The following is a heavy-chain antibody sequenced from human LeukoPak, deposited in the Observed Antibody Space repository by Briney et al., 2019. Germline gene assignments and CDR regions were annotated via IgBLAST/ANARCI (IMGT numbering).Heavy chain of an antibody. V-gene: IGHV4-59*01. CDR1: GGSISSYY. D-gene: IGHD3-10*01. J-gene: IGHJ5*02. CDR3: ARVSFYYGSGSYYSSFDP. Sequence: PSETLSLTCTVSGGSISSYYWSWIRQPPGKGLEWIEYIYYSGSTNYNPSLKSRVTISVDTSKNQFSLKLSSVTAADTAVYYCARVSFYYGSGSYYSSFDPWGQGTLVTVSS. CDR2: IYYSGST.